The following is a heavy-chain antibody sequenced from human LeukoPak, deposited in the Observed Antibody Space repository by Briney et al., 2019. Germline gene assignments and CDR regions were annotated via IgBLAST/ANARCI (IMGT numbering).Heavy chain of an antibody. CDR2: ISAGGGRT. J-gene: IGHJ4*02. CDR1: GFTFSSYA. CDR3: AKDLYDSSGSRYDY. Sequence: PGGSLRLSCAASGFTFSSYAMSWVRQAPGKRLEWISAISAGGGRTYYADSVKGRFTISRDNSKNTLFLEKNNLRAEDTAVYYCAKDLYDSSGSRYDYWGQGTLVTVSS. V-gene: IGHV3-23*01. D-gene: IGHD3-22*01.